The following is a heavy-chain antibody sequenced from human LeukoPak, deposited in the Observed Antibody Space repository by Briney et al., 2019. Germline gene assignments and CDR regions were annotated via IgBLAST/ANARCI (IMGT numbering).Heavy chain of an antibody. Sequence: PGGSLRLSCAASGFTFSSYWMSWVRQAPGKGLEWVSVISSGGNTYYADSVKGRFTISRDISKNTLYLQMNGLRAEDTAVYYCAREVRGYYFDYWGQGTLVTVSS. CDR2: ISSGGNT. CDR1: GFTFSSYW. J-gene: IGHJ4*02. V-gene: IGHV3-53*01. CDR3: AREVRGYYFDY. D-gene: IGHD3-22*01.